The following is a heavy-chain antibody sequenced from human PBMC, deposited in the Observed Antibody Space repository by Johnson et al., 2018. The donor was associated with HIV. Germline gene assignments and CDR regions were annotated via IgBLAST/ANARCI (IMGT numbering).Heavy chain of an antibody. CDR3: ARNPGSGWEHDAFDI. CDR2: IWYDGSNK. V-gene: IGHV3-33*01. CDR1: GFTFSSYG. J-gene: IGHJ3*02. D-gene: IGHD6-19*01. Sequence: QEKLVESGGGVVQPGRSLRLSCAASGFTFSSYGMHWVRQAPGKGLEWVAVIWYDGSNKYYADSVKGRFTISRDNSENTLYPQMNSLRAEDTAVFYCARNPGSGWEHDAFDIWGQGTLVTVSS.